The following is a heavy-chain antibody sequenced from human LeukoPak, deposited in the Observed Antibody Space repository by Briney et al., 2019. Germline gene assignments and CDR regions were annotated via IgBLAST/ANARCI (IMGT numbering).Heavy chain of an antibody. J-gene: IGHJ4*02. V-gene: IGHV3-23*01. Sequence: GGSLRLSCAASGFTFSSYNMNWVRQAPGKGLEWVSAISGGGGSTYYADSVKGRFSISRDNSKNTLYLQMDSLRAEDTAIYYCAKGYDNSHWGQGTLVTVSS. D-gene: IGHD5-24*01. CDR2: ISGGGGST. CDR3: AKGYDNSH. CDR1: GFTFSSYN.